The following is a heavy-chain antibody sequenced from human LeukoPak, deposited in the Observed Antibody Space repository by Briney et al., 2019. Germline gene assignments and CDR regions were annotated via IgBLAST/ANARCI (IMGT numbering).Heavy chain of an antibody. D-gene: IGHD3-3*01. CDR2: IYYSGST. CDR3: ARHSNDFWSGYPPFYYYYYGMDV. V-gene: IGHV4-59*08. CDR1: GGSISSYY. Sequence: SETLSLTCTVSGGSISSYYWSWIRQPPGKGLEWIGYIYYSGSTNYNPSLKSRVTISVDTSKNQFSLKLSSVPAADTAVYYCARHSNDFWSGYPPFYYYYYGMDVWGQGTTVTVSS. J-gene: IGHJ6*02.